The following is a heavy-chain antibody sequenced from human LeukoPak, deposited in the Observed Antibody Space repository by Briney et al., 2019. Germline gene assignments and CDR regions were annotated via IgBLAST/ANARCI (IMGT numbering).Heavy chain of an antibody. CDR2: IYPRDSDT. CDR3: ARLVNGYNPFEY. D-gene: IGHD5-24*01. CDR1: GYPFTSYW. Sequence: GESLKISCQASGYPFTSYWIVWVRQLPGKGLEGMRIIYPRDSDTTYSPSFQGQITISADKSISTAYLQWSSLKASDTAMYYCARLVNGYNPFEYWGQGTLVTVSS. V-gene: IGHV5-51*01. J-gene: IGHJ4*02.